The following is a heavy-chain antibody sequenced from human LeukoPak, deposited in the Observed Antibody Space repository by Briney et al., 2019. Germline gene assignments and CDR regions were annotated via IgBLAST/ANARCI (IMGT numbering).Heavy chain of an antibody. V-gene: IGHV3-48*03. CDR3: ARYLYDSSGPGY. CDR2: ISSSGSTI. D-gene: IGHD3-22*01. Sequence: GGSLRLSCAASGFTFSSYEMNWVRQAPGKGLEWVSYISSSGSTIYYADSVKGRFTISRDNAKNSLYLQMNRLRAEDTAVYYCARYLYDSSGPGYWGQGTLVTVSS. CDR1: GFTFSSYE. J-gene: IGHJ4*02.